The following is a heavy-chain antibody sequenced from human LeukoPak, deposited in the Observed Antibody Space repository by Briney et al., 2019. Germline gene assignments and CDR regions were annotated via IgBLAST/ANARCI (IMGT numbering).Heavy chain of an antibody. CDR3: ATAPAQAGTNFNWYFDL. CDR2: FDPEDGET. V-gene: IGHV1-24*01. D-gene: IGHD1-7*01. J-gene: IGHJ2*01. CDR1: GYTLTELS. Sequence: GASVKVSCKVSGYTLTELSMHWVRQAPGTGLEWMGGFDPEDGETIYAQKFQGRVTMTEDTSTDTAYMELSSLRSEDTAVYYCATAPAQAGTNFNWYFDLWGRGTLVTVSS.